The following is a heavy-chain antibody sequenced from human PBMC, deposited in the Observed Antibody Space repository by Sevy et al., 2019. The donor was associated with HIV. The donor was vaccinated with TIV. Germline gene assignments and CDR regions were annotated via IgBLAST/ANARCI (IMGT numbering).Heavy chain of an antibody. Sequence: GGSLRLSCAASGITFSGYAMNWVRQAPGKGLDWVSTIYGSAGGTYYADSVKGRFTISRDNSKNTLFLQMNNLRAEDTAVYYCAGGRFDSTGSFDAFDIWGRGTLVTVSS. CDR1: GITFSGYA. J-gene: IGHJ3*02. V-gene: IGHV3-23*01. D-gene: IGHD3-22*01. CDR2: IYGSAGGT. CDR3: AGGRFDSTGSFDAFDI.